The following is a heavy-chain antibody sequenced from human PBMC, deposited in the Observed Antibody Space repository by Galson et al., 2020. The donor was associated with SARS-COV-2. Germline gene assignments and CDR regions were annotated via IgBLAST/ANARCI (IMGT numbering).Heavy chain of an antibody. J-gene: IGHJ6*03. CDR1: GFTFSTYS. V-gene: IGHV3-21*01. Sequence: GGSLRLSCAVSGFTFSTYSMNWVRQAPGKGLEWVSSITSSSSYIYYADSVKGRFTISRDNAKNLLYLQMNSLRPEDTAVYYCASTPPTGYYYYYMDFWGKGTTVTISS. D-gene: IGHD2-15*01. CDR3: ASTPPTGYYYYYMDF. CDR2: ITSSSSYI.